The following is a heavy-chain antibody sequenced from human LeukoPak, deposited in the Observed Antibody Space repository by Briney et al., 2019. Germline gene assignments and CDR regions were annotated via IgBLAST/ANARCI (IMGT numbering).Heavy chain of an antibody. D-gene: IGHD6-19*01. CDR2: INHSGST. J-gene: IGHJ5*02. V-gene: IGHV4-34*01. CDR1: GGSFSGYY. CDR3: ARGRRYSSHRWFDL. Sequence: SETLSLTCAVYGGSFSGYYWSWIRQPPGKGLEWIGEINHSGSTNYNPSLKSRVTISVDTSKNQFSLKLSSVTAADTAVYYCARGRRYSSHRWFDLWGQGTLVTVSS.